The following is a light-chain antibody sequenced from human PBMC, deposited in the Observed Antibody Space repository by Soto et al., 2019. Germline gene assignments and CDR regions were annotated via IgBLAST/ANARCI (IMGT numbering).Light chain of an antibody. CDR2: DAS. Sequence: VLTQSPDTLSLSPGERATLSCRASQDVGKFLVWYHQKPGLSPSRVIYDASKRATDIPDRFSGSGSGTAFTLTISSLEPEDVGFYYCQQRNSWPLTFGGGTKVELK. V-gene: IGKV3-11*01. J-gene: IGKJ4*01. CDR3: QQRNSWPLT. CDR1: QDVGKF.